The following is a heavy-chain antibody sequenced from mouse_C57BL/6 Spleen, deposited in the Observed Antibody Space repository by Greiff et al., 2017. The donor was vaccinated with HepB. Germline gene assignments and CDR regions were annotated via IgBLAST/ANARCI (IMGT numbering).Heavy chain of an antibody. Sequence: EVQGVESGGGLVQPKGSLKLSCAASGFSFNTYAMNWVRQAPGKGLEWVARIRSKSNNYATYYADSVKDRFTISRDDSESMLYLQMNNLKTEDTAMYYCVRRDYCGSGAMDYWGQGTSVTVSS. CDR1: GFSFNTYA. D-gene: IGHD1-1*01. CDR3: VRRDYCGSGAMDY. V-gene: IGHV10-1*01. CDR2: IRSKSNNYAT. J-gene: IGHJ4*01.